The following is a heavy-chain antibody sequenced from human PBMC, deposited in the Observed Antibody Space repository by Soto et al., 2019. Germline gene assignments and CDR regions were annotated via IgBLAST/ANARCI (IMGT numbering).Heavy chain of an antibody. D-gene: IGHD1-26*01. J-gene: IGHJ4*02. CDR2: LSAYNGNT. CDR3: ARQGLGAPTGPDDY. CDR1: GYTFTSYG. V-gene: IGHV1-18*01. Sequence: ASVKVSCKASGYTFTSYGMSCVRQAPGQGLECMGWLSAYNGNTKYQKKLKGRVTTTTDTTTRTAHMAMRSLTSDETSAYSCARQGLGAPTGPDDYWGQGTLVTVSS.